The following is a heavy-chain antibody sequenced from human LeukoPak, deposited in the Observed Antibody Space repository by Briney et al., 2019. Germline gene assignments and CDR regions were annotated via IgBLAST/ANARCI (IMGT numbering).Heavy chain of an antibody. Sequence: SETLSLTRAVYGGSFGGYYWSWIRQPPGKGLEWIGEINHSGSTNYNPSLKSRVTISVDTSKNQFSLKLSSVTAADTAVYYCARGIGYSYGLDIWGQGTMVTVSS. CDR3: ARGIGYSYGLDI. CDR1: GGSFGGYY. J-gene: IGHJ3*02. D-gene: IGHD5-18*01. CDR2: INHSGST. V-gene: IGHV4-34*01.